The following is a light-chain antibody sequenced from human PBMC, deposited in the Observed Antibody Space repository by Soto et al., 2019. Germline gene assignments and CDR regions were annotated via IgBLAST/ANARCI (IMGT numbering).Light chain of an antibody. CDR2: AAS. CDR3: RHYNNYPWT. J-gene: IGKJ1*01. V-gene: IGKV1-39*01. Sequence: EIQMYLSGSAVSAAGKDSTIITFRASQSISNHLNWYQQKPGKAPKLLIFAASSLQSGVPSRFSGSGSGTEFTLTITSLQPDDFVTYYRRHYNNYPWTFAQGTKLDIK. CDR1: QSISNH.